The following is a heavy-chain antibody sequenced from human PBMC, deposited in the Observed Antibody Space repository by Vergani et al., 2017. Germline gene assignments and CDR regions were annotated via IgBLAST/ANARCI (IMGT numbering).Heavy chain of an antibody. J-gene: IGHJ5*02. CDR2: IYYSGST. CDR1: GGSISSYY. V-gene: IGHV4-59*01. CDR3: ARVGVRYDFWSGYSDWFDP. Sequence: QVQLQESGPGLVKPSETLSLTCTVSGGSISSYYWSWIRQPPGKGLEWIGYIYYSGSTNYNPSLKSRVTISVDTSKNQFSLKLSSVTAADTALYYCARVGVRYDFWSGYSDWFDPWGQGTLVTVSS. D-gene: IGHD3-3*01.